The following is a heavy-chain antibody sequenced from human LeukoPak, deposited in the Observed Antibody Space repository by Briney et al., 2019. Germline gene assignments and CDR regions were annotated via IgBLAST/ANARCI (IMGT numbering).Heavy chain of an antibody. Sequence: PGGSLRLSCAASGFTFSSYNMNWVRQAPGKGLEWVSSISGSSSYIYYADSVKGRFTISRDNAKNSLYLQMNSLRAEDTALYYCARDSGFGELYRSYYFDYWGQGTLVTVSS. D-gene: IGHD3-10*01. V-gene: IGHV3-21*04. J-gene: IGHJ4*02. CDR2: ISGSSSYI. CDR3: ARDSGFGELYRSYYFDY. CDR1: GFTFSSYN.